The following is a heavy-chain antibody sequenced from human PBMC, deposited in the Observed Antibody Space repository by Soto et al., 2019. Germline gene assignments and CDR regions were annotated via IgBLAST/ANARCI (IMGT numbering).Heavy chain of an antibody. CDR2: ISSSGSTI. CDR1: GFTFSDYY. J-gene: IGHJ4*02. CDR3: ARDTKYYAVWSGYYTGQLDY. V-gene: IGHV3-11*01. Sequence: QVQLVESGGGLVKPGGSLRLSCAASGFTFSDYYMSWIRQAPGKGLEWVSYISSSGSTIYYADSVKGRFTISRDNDKNSLYLQMNRLRAEDTAVYYCARDTKYYAVWSGYYTGQLDYWGQGTLVTFSS. D-gene: IGHD3-3*01.